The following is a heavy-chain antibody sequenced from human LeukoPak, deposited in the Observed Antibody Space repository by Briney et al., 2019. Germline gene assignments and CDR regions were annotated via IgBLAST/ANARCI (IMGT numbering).Heavy chain of an antibody. D-gene: IGHD6-6*01. J-gene: IGHJ4*02. CDR3: ARDPPGASHSSSWAYFDY. CDR2: IWYDGSNK. V-gene: IGHV3-33*01. Sequence: GRSLRLSCAASGFTFSSYGMHWVRQAPGKGLEWVAVIWYDGSNKYYADSVKGRFTISRDNSKNTLYLQMNSLRAEDTAVYYCARDPPGASHSSSWAYFDYWGQGTLVTVSS. CDR1: GFTFSSYG.